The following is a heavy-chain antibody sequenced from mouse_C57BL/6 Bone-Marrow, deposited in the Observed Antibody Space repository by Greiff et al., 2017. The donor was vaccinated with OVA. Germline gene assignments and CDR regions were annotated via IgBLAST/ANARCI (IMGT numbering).Heavy chain of an antibody. CDR1: GYTFTDYE. V-gene: IGHV1-15*01. CDR3: TRRDSSGYVWFAY. CDR2: IDPETGGT. Sequence: QVQLQQSGAELVRPGASVTLSCKASGYTFTDYEMHWVKQTPVHGLEWIGAIDPETGGTAYNQKFTGKAILTADKSSSTAYMELRSLTSEDSAVYYCTRRDSSGYVWFAYWGQGTLVTVSA. D-gene: IGHD3-2*02. J-gene: IGHJ3*01.